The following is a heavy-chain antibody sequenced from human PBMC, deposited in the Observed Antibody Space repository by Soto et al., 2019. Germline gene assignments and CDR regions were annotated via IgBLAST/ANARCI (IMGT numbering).Heavy chain of an antibody. D-gene: IGHD1-26*01. Sequence: PGGSLRLSCAASGFTLSNAWMSWVRQAPGKGLEWVGRVYTDGGSADYAAPVKGRFTISRDDSENTLYLQMNSLKTEDTAVYHCTTDVRWEVEPFDYWGQGTLVTVSS. CDR3: TTDVRWEVEPFDY. J-gene: IGHJ4*02. V-gene: IGHV3-15*01. CDR1: GFTLSNAW. CDR2: VYTDGGSA.